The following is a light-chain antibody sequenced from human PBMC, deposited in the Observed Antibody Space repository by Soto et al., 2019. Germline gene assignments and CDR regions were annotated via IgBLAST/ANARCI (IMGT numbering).Light chain of an antibody. CDR1: QSINTL. CDR2: KAS. V-gene: IGKV1-5*03. J-gene: IGKJ1*01. CDR3: QQYYSYPWT. Sequence: DIQMTQSPSTLSASVGDRVAITCRASQSINTLLAWYQQKPGKAPKLLIYKASSLESGVPSRFSGSGSGTEFTLTISSLQPDEFATYYCQQYYSYPWTFGQGTKVEIK.